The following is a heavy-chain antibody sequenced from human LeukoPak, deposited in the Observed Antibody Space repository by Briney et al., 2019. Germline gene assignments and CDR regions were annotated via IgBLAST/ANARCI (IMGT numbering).Heavy chain of an antibody. J-gene: IGHJ4*02. V-gene: IGHV3-33*01. CDR2: MWYDGSNK. D-gene: IGHD3-16*01. CDR3: ARGGSEDYFDY. Sequence: PGGSLRLSCAASGFTFSSYGMHWVRQAPGKGLEWVAVMWYDGSNKYYADSVKGRFTISRDNSKNTLYLQMNSLRAEDTAVYYCARGGSEDYFDYWGQGTLVTVSS. CDR1: GFTFSSYG.